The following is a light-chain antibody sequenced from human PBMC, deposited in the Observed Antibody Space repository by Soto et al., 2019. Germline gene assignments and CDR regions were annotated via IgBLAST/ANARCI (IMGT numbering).Light chain of an antibody. J-gene: IGKJ5*01. CDR3: QQYNSYSV. Sequence: DIQMTQSPSTLSASVGDRVTITCRASQSISSWLAWYQQKPGKAPKLLIHDASSLESGVPSRFSGSGSGTEFTLTISSLQPDDFATYYCQQYNSYSVFGQGTRLEIK. V-gene: IGKV1-5*01. CDR1: QSISSW. CDR2: DAS.